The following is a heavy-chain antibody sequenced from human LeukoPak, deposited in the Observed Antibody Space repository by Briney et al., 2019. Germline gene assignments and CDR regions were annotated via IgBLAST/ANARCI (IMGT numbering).Heavy chain of an antibody. J-gene: IGHJ3*02. CDR2: ISAYNGNT. D-gene: IGHD2-21*02. V-gene: IGHV1-18*01. Sequence: ASVKVSCKASGYTFTSYGISWVRQAPGQGLEWMGWISAYNGNTNYAQKFQGRVTITADKSTSTAYMELSSLRSEDTAVHYCARGRYGVVVVTEDDAFDIWGQGTMVTVSS. CDR3: ARGRYGVVVVTEDDAFDI. CDR1: GYTFTSYG.